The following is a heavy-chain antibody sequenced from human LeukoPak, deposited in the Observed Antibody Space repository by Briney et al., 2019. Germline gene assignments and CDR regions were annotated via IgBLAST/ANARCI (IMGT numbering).Heavy chain of an antibody. CDR3: ARDRRASSSGWFHDAFDI. J-gene: IGHJ3*02. D-gene: IGHD6-19*01. V-gene: IGHV4-59*01. CDR2: IYYSGST. Sequence: SETLSLTCTVSGGSFSSYYWSWIRQPPGKGLEWIGYIYYSGSTNYNPSLKSRVTISVDTSKNQFSLKLSSVTAADTAVYCCARDRRASSSGWFHDAFDIWGQGTMVTVSS. CDR1: GGSFSSYY.